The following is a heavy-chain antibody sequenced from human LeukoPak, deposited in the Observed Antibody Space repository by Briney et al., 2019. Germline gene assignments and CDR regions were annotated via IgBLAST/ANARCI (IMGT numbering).Heavy chain of an antibody. Sequence: SETLSLTCAVSGGSISSGGYSWSWIRQPSGKGLEWIGYIYHSGSTYYNPSLKSRVTISVDRSKNQFSLKLSSVTAADTAVYYCAGYNWNYAFDYWGQGTLVTVSS. CDR2: IYHSGST. D-gene: IGHD1-7*01. CDR1: GGSISSGGYS. J-gene: IGHJ4*02. V-gene: IGHV4-30-2*01. CDR3: AGYNWNYAFDY.